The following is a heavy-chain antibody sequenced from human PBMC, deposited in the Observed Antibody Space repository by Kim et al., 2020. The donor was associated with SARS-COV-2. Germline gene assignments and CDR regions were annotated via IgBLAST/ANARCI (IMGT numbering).Heavy chain of an antibody. V-gene: IGHV1-69*04. Sequence: SVKVSCKASGGTFSSYAISWVRQAPGQGLEWMGRIIPILGIANYAQKFQGRVTITADKSTSTAYMELSSLRSEDTAVYYCARDPPSSGWLESGWDWGQGTLVTVSS. CDR2: IIPILGIA. D-gene: IGHD6-19*01. CDR1: GGTFSSYA. CDR3: ARDPPSSGWLESGWD. J-gene: IGHJ4*02.